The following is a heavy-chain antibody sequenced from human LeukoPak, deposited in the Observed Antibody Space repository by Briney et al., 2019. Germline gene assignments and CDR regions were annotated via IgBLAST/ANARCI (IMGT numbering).Heavy chain of an antibody. CDR1: GFTFSGHW. V-gene: IGHV3-74*01. Sequence: GGSLRLSCAVSGFTFSGHWMFWVRQVPGKGLEWVSSTNSDGGVTGYTDSVKGRFTVSRDNAKNTLYLQMNSLRAEDTAVYYCARARWYSCDYWGQGTLVIVSS. CDR2: TNSDGGVT. J-gene: IGHJ4*02. CDR3: ARARWYSCDY. D-gene: IGHD5-24*01.